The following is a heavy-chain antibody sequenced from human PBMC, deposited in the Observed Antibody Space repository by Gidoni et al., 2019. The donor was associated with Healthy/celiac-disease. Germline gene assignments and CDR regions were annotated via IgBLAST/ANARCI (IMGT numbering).Heavy chain of an antibody. Sequence: EVQLLESGGGLVQPGGSLRLSCAASGFTFSSYAMRWVRQAPGKGLEWVSAISGSGGSTYYADSVKGRFTISRDNSKNTLYLQMNSLRAEDTAVYYCAKGARDYGDYARYYYYGMDVWGQGTTVTVSS. D-gene: IGHD4-17*01. V-gene: IGHV3-23*01. CDR1: GFTFSSYA. J-gene: IGHJ6*02. CDR3: AKGARDYGDYARYYYYGMDV. CDR2: ISGSGGST.